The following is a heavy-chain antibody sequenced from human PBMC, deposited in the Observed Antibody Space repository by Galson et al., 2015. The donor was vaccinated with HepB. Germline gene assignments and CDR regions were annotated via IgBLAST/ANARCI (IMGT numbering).Heavy chain of an antibody. D-gene: IGHD6-6*01. CDR3: AKGFTGSSSSPFDY. V-gene: IGHV3-23*01. J-gene: IGHJ4*03. Sequence: SLRLSCAASGFIFSSFAMSWVRQAPGKGLEWVSTISGSGAYTYFADSVKGRFTISRDTSKNTLYLQMNSLRVDDTALYYCAKGFTGSSSSPFDYWGQGTTVTVSS. CDR2: ISGSGAYT. CDR1: GFIFSSFA.